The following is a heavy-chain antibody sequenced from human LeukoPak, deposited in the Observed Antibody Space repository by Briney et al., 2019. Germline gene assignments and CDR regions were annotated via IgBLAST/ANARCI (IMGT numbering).Heavy chain of an antibody. CDR1: GFTFSSYW. D-gene: IGHD3-3*01. CDR2: INSDGSST. J-gene: IGHJ4*02. Sequence: GGSLRLSSAASGFTFSSYWMHWVRQAPGKGLVWVSRINSDGSSTSYADSVKGRFTISRDNAKNTLYLQMNSLRAEDTAVYYCARVGSGYYPDYWGQGTLVTVSS. CDR3: ARVGSGYYPDY. V-gene: IGHV3-74*01.